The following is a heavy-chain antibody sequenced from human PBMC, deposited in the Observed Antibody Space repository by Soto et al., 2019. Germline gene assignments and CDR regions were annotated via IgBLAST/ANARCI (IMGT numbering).Heavy chain of an antibody. J-gene: IGHJ4*02. V-gene: IGHV3-33*01. CDR1: GFTFSSYG. CDR2: IWHDGGNK. D-gene: IGHD3-16*01. CDR3: ARDGDVNTGFGKDY. Sequence: VGSLRLSCAASGFTFSSYGMHWVRQAPGKGLEWVAFIWHDGGNKFYAESVKGRFTISRDNSKNTLYLQMTSLSAEDTAMYYCARDGDVNTGFGKDYWGQGT.